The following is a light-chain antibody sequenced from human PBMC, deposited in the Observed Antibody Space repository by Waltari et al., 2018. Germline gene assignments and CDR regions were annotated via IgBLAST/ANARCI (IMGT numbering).Light chain of an antibody. CDR2: GNN. CDR1: SSNIGGNT. J-gene: IGLJ1*01. CDR3: GTWDDSLSGFYV. Sequence: QSVLTQPPSASGTPGQRVTISCSGSSSNIGGNTVNWYQQLPGRAPKLLIYGNNQRPSVFPDRVSGSKSGTSASLVSSGLQSEDGADYYCGTWDDSLSGFYVFGARTRVTVL. V-gene: IGLV1-44*01.